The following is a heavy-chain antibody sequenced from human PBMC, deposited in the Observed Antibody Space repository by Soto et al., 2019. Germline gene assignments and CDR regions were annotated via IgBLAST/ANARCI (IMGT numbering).Heavy chain of an antibody. CDR2: ISYDGSNR. CDR1: GFTFSSYD. J-gene: IGHJ1*01. CDR3: AIIPPTTVAY. V-gene: IGHV3-30*03. Sequence: QVQLVESGGGVVQPGRSLRLSCAASGFTFSSYDMHWVRQAPGKGLEWVAVISYDGSNRYYADSVKGRFTISRDNSKNSLYLQMNSLSTEDTAVYYCAIIPPTTVAYWGQGTLVTVFS. D-gene: IGHD4-17*01.